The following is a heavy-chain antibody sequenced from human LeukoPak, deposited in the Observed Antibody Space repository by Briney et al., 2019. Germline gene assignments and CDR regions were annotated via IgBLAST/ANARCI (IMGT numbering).Heavy chain of an antibody. J-gene: IGHJ4*02. V-gene: IGHV3-9*01. CDR1: GFTFDAYA. CDR3: AKALGDGWAYDY. Sequence: GGSLRLSCAASGFTFDAYAMHWVRQAPGKGLEWVSGISWNSGSIGYADSVKGRFTISRDNAKNSLYLQMNSLRAEDTALYYCAKALGDGWAYDYWGQGTLVTVSS. D-gene: IGHD3-16*01. CDR2: ISWNSGSI.